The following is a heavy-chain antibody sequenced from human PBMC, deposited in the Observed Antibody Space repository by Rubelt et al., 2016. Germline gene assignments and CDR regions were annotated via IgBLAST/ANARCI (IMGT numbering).Heavy chain of an antibody. V-gene: IGHV4-39*02. CDR3: ARGMYRSSWFAI. CDR2: VYYTGSA. J-gene: IGHJ3*02. Sequence: QLQLQESGPGLVRPSETLSLTCTVSGASLGSYSHFWGWIRQSPGTGLEWIGSVYYTGSAYYNPSQKSRVTFSVDTAKNQFSRELNSVTAADTAMYYCARGMYRSSWFAIWGQGTMVTVSS. CDR1: GASLGSYSHF. D-gene: IGHD6-13*01.